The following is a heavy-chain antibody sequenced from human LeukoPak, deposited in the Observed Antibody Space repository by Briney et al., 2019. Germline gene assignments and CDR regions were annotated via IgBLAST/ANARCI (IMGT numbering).Heavy chain of an antibody. D-gene: IGHD3-22*01. Sequence: GGSLRLSCAASGFTFSSYAMSWVRQAPGKGLEWVSAISDSGGSTYYADSVKGRFTISRDNSKNTLYLQMNSLRAEDTAVYYCAKALGYYDSSGHPHGNWGQGTLVTVSS. J-gene: IGHJ4*02. CDR1: GFTFSSYA. V-gene: IGHV3-23*01. CDR3: AKALGYYDSSGHPHGN. CDR2: ISDSGGST.